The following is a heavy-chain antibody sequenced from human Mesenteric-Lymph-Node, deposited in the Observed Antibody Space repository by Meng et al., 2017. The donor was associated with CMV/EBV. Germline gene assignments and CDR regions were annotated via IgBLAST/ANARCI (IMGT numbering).Heavy chain of an antibody. CDR1: GYTFTGYY. J-gene: IGHJ4*02. CDR3: ARDQGEMATIRFDY. V-gene: IGHV1-2*02. D-gene: IGHD5-24*01. Sequence: ASVKVSCKASGYTFTGYYMHWVRQAPGQGLEWMGWINPNSDGTNYAQKFQGRVTMTRDTSISTAYMELSSLRSDDTAVYYCARDQGEMATIRFDYWGQGTLVTVSS. CDR2: INPNSDGT.